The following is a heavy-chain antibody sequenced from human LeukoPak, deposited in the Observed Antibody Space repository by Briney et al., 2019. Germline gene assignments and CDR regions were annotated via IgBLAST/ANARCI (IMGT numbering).Heavy chain of an antibody. CDR2: ISWNSGSI. CDR1: GFTFDDYA. CDR3: AKDSEYSYGQGSHFDY. Sequence: GGSLRLSCAASGFTFDDYAMHWVRQAPGKGLEWVSGISWNSGSIGYADSVKGRFTISRDNAKNSLYLQMNSLRAEDTALYYCAKDSEYSYGQGSHFDYWGQGTLVTVSS. V-gene: IGHV3-9*01. J-gene: IGHJ4*02. D-gene: IGHD5-18*01.